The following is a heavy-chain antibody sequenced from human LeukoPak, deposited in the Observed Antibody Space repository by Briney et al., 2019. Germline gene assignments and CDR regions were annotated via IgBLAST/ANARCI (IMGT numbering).Heavy chain of an antibody. J-gene: IGHJ4*02. V-gene: IGHV4-31*03. Sequence: SQTLSLTCTVSADSLSSGGHYWAWVRQFPGKGLESIGFIHHSGRSRHNPSLKDRVAISVDTSRKQFALKLSSVTAADTAMYYCARGGNRFGGFYFDYWGQGIQVIVSS. CDR2: IHHSGRS. CDR3: ARGGNRFGGFYFDY. D-gene: IGHD3-10*01. CDR1: ADSLSSGGHY.